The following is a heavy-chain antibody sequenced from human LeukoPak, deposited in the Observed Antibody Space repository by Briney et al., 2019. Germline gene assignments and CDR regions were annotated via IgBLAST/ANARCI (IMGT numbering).Heavy chain of an antibody. Sequence: GGSLRLSCAASGFTFSGSAIHWVRQASGKGLEWVGRIRSKANSYATTDVASVKGRFTISRDDSKNTAYLEMSSLKTEDTAVYYCTRPSYDSSVSGVVYWGQGTLVTVSS. J-gene: IGHJ4*02. D-gene: IGHD3-22*01. V-gene: IGHV3-73*01. CDR1: GFTFSGSA. CDR2: IRSKANSYAT. CDR3: TRPSYDSSVSGVVY.